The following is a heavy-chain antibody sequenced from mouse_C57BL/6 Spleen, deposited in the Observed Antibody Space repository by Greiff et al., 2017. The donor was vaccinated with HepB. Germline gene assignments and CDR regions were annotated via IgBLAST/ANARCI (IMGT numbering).Heavy chain of an antibody. J-gene: IGHJ3*01. D-gene: IGHD1-1*01. V-gene: IGHV1-80*01. CDR1: GYAFSSYW. CDR2: IYPGDGDT. CDR3: ARGGVYYGSSYAY. Sequence: VQLQQSGAELVKPGASVKISCKASGYAFSSYWMNWVKQRPGKGLEWIGQIYPGDGDTNYNGKFKGKDTLTADKSSSTAYMQLSSLTSEDSAVYFCARGGVYYGSSYAYWGQGTLVTVSA.